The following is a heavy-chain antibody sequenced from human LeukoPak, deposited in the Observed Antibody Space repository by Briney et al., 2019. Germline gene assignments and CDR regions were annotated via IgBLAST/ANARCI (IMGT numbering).Heavy chain of an antibody. V-gene: IGHV4-38-2*02. CDR2: IYHSGST. CDR3: ARVGPYCSGGSCSFAFDI. D-gene: IGHD2-15*01. J-gene: IGHJ3*02. CDR1: GYSISSGYY. Sequence: PSETLSLTCTVSGYSISSGYYWGWIRQPPGKGLEWIGSIYHSGSTYYNPSLKSRVTISVDTSKNQFSLKLSSVTAADTAVYYCARVGPYCSGGSCSFAFDIWRQGTMVTVSS.